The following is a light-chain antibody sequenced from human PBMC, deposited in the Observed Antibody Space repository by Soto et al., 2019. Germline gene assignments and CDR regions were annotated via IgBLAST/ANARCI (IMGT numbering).Light chain of an antibody. J-gene: IGKJ5*01. CDR2: DAS. V-gene: IGKV3-11*01. Sequence: EIVLTQSPGTLSLSPGERATLSCRASHSISSYLTWYQQKPGQAPRLLIYDASNRATGIPARFSGSGSVTDFTLTISSLEPEDFAVYYCQQYGSSPRVTFGQGTRLEIK. CDR1: HSISSY. CDR3: QQYGSSPRVT.